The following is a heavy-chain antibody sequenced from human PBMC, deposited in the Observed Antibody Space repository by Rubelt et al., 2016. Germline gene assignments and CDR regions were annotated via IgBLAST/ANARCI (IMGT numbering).Heavy chain of an antibody. CDR3: ARDRMEPTPHFDY. CDR1: GYTFTSYG. V-gene: IGHV1-18*01. D-gene: IGHD1-26*01. CDR2: ISAYNGNT. J-gene: IGHJ4*02. Sequence: QVQLVQSGAEVKKPGASVKVSCKASGYTFTSYGISWVRQAPGQGLEWMGWISAYNGNTNYAQKVQGRGTITTDTSKGQAYMELRSLRSDDTAVYYCARDRMEPTPHFDYWGQGTLVTVSS.